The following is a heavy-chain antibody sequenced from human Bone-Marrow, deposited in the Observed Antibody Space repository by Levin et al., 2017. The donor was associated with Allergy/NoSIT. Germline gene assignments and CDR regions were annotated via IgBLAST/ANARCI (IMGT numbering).Heavy chain of an antibody. D-gene: IGHD4-17*01. CDR1: GFTFSSYA. CDR3: ARDQGDDYGDFFSDWYFDL. Sequence: GGSLRLSCAASGFTFSSYAMHWVRQAPGKGLEWVAVISYDGSNKYYADSVKGRFTISRDNSKNTLYLQMNSLRAEDTAVYYCARDQGDDYGDFFSDWYFDLWGRGTLVTVSS. CDR2: ISYDGSNK. J-gene: IGHJ2*01. V-gene: IGHV3-30*04.